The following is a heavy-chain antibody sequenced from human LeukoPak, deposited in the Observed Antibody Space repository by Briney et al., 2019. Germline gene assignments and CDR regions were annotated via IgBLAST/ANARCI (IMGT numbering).Heavy chain of an antibody. CDR2: IIPIFGTA. D-gene: IGHD6-13*01. CDR1: GGTFSSYA. J-gene: IGHJ3*02. V-gene: IGHV1-69*01. Sequence: SVKVSCKASGGTFSSYAISWVRQAPGQGLEWMGGIIPIFGTANYAQKFQGRVTITADESTSTAYMELSSLRSEDTAVYYCARGLGSSWYLWYAFDIWGQGTMVTVSS. CDR3: ARGLGSSWYLWYAFDI.